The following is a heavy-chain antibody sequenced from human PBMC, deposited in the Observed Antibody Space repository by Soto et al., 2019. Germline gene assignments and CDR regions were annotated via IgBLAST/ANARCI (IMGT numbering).Heavy chain of an antibody. J-gene: IGHJ6*02. CDR3: TTVGYSSSWYYYYYGMDV. CDR1: GFTFSNAW. CDR2: IKSKTDGGTT. Sequence: PGGSLRLSCAASGFTFSNAWINWVRQAPGKGLEWVGRIKSKTDGGTTDYAAPVKGRFTISRDDSKNTLYLQMNSLKTEDTAVYYCTTVGYSSSWYYYYYGMDVWGQGTTVTVSS. V-gene: IGHV3-15*07. D-gene: IGHD6-13*01.